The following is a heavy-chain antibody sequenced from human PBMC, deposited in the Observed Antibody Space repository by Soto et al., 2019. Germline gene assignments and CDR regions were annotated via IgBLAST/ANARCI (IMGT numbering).Heavy chain of an antibody. D-gene: IGHD2-15*01. CDR2: IYYSGST. Sequence: SETLSLTCPVSGCSISSYYWSWIRQPPGKGLEWIGYIYYSGSTNYNPSLKSRVTISVDTSKNQFSLKLSSVTAADTAVYYCARDYRGTLDYWGQGTLVTVSS. V-gene: IGHV4-59*01. J-gene: IGHJ4*02. CDR3: ARDYRGTLDY. CDR1: GCSISSYY.